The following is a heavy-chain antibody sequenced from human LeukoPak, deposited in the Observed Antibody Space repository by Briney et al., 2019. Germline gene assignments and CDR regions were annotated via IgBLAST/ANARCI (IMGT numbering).Heavy chain of an antibody. V-gene: IGHV3-64D*09. D-gene: IGHD6-13*01. CDR2: ISSNGGST. CDR1: GFTFSSYA. J-gene: IGHJ5*02. CDR3: VKDLVAGTPFDP. Sequence: GGSLRLSCAASGFTFSSYAMLWVRQAPGKGLEYVSAISSNGGSTYYADSVKGRFTISRDNSKNTLYLQMSSLRAEDTAVYYCVKDLVAGTPFDPWGQGTLVTVSS.